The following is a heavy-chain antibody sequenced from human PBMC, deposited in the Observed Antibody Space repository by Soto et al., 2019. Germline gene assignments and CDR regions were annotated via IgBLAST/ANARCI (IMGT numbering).Heavy chain of an antibody. CDR1: GYTFTSYD. Sequence: QVHLVQSGAEVKKPGASVKVSCKASGYTFTSYDINWVRQATGQGLEWMGWMNPNSGNTGYAQKSQXRVTMTRNTSISKAYMELSSLRSEDTAAYYCAREMTTRGMDGWGQGTTVTVSS. D-gene: IGHD1-1*01. CDR3: AREMTTRGMDG. J-gene: IGHJ6*02. V-gene: IGHV1-8*01. CDR2: MNPNSGNT.